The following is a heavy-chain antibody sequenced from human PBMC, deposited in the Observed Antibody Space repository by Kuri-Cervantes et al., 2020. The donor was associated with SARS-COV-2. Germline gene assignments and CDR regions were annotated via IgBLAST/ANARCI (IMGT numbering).Heavy chain of an antibody. CDR3: ARDSRSSYQVLLDHYYYSYMDV. CDR1: GDSAPSNSAV. CDR2: TYYRSKWYN. V-gene: IGHV6-1*01. Sequence: SQTLSLTCAISGDSAPSNSAVWNWIRQSPSRGLEWLGRTYYRSKWYNDYAVSVKSRITINPDTSKNQFSLQLNSVTPEDTAVYYCARDSRSSYQVLLDHYYYSYMDVWDKGTMVTVSS. J-gene: IGHJ6*03. D-gene: IGHD3-3*01.